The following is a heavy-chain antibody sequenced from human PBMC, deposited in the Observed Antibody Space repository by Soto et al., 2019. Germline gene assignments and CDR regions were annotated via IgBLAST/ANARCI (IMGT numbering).Heavy chain of an antibody. CDR3: ARVGSSSWYVPFDY. CDR2: INAGNGNT. Sequence: QVQLVQSGAEVKKPGASVMVSCKASGYTFTSYAMHWVRQAPGQRLEWMGWINAGNGNTKYSQKFQGRVTITRDTSASTAYMELSSLRSEDTAVYYCARVGSSSWYVPFDYWGQGTLVTVSS. J-gene: IGHJ4*02. D-gene: IGHD6-13*01. V-gene: IGHV1-3*01. CDR1: GYTFTSYA.